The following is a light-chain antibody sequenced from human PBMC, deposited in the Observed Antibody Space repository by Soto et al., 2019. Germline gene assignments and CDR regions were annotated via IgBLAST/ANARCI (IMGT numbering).Light chain of an antibody. CDR1: QSVNKH. Sequence: EIVLTQSPATLSVSPGERATLSCRASQSVNKHFAGCQQRPGEGPRRLLDYTAYRATGSPARFSGSGSGTNVSLPIISLLSEDFAVYYCHQYYKWLLTFGGGTKVDIK. CDR3: HQYYKWLLT. J-gene: IGKJ4*01. V-gene: IGKV3D-15*01. CDR2: YTA.